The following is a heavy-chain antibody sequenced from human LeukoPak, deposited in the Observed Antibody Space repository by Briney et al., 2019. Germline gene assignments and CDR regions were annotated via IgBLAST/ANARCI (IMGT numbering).Heavy chain of an antibody. Sequence: SETLSLTCTVSGGSVSSGSYYWSWIRQPPGKGLEWIGYIYYSGSTNYNPSLKSRVTISVDTSKNQFSLKLSSVTAADTAVYYCARGDYYDSSGYYHHFDYWGQGTLVTVSS. V-gene: IGHV4-61*01. J-gene: IGHJ4*02. D-gene: IGHD3-22*01. CDR1: GGSVSSGSYY. CDR3: ARGDYYDSSGYYHHFDY. CDR2: IYYSGST.